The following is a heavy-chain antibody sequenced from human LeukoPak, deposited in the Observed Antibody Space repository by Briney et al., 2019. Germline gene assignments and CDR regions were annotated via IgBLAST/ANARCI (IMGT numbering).Heavy chain of an antibody. J-gene: IGHJ5*02. CDR1: GGSIGSSSYY. D-gene: IGHD2-2*01. CDR3: ARQEGGYCSSTSCYRYNWFDP. Sequence: SETLSLTCTVSGGSIGSSSYYWGWIRQPPGKGLEWIGSIYYSGSTYYNPSLKSRVTISVDTSKNQFSLKLSSVTAADTAVYYCARQEGGYCSSTSCYRYNWFDPWGQGTLVTVSS. CDR2: IYYSGST. V-gene: IGHV4-39*01.